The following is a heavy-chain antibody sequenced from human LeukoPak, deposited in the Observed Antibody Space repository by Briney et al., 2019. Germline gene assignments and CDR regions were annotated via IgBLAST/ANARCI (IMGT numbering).Heavy chain of an antibody. CDR3: AKDRSSAWGIVDY. D-gene: IGHD2-2*01. V-gene: IGHV3-30*18. CDR1: GFTFSSYG. J-gene: IGHJ4*02. Sequence: GGSRRLSCAASGFTFSSYGMHWVRQAPGKGLEWVAVISYDGSNKYYADSVKGRFTIPRDNSKHTLYLQMNSLRAEDTAVYYCAKDRSSAWGIVDYGRQGTLVTVSS. CDR2: ISYDGSNK.